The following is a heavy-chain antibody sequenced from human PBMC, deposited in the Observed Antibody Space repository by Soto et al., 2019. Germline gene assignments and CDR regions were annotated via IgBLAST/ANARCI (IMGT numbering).Heavy chain of an antibody. Sequence: PSETLSLTCTVSGGSISSYYWSWIRQPPGKGLEWIGYIYYSGSTNYNPSLKSRVTISVDRSKNQSSLKLSSVTAADTAVYYCARDSNTQKWFDPWDKGTLVTVSS. D-gene: IGHD3-3*02. CDR2: IYYSGST. V-gene: IGHV4-59*01. CDR3: ARDSNTQKWFDP. J-gene: IGHJ5*02. CDR1: GGSISSYY.